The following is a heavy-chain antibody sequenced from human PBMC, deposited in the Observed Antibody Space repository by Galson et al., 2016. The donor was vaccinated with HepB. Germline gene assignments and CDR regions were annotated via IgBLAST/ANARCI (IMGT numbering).Heavy chain of an antibody. Sequence: SVKVSCKASGYTFTSRGISWVRQAPGQGLEWMGWISAYDGHTNYGQKLQDRLTMTTDTSTSTAYMGLRSLRSDDTAVYYCARGLAAAWESLAYWGQGTLVIVSS. CDR2: ISAYDGHT. CDR3: ARGLAAAWESLAY. V-gene: IGHV1-18*01. CDR1: GYTFTSRG. D-gene: IGHD1-26*01. J-gene: IGHJ4*02.